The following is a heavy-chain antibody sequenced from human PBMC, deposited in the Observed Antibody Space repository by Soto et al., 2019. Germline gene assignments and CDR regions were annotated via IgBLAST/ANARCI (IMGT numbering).Heavy chain of an antibody. D-gene: IGHD6-13*01. CDR1: GYRFTSNW. CDR3: AISSLAAAGFDY. CDR2: FFPGDSDT. J-gene: IGHJ4*02. Sequence: GESLKISCKGSGYRFTSNWIGWVRQKPGKGLEWMGIFFPGDSDTRYSPSLQGQVTISADKSISTAYLQWSSLKASDTAMYYCAISSLAAAGFDYWARDSWSPSPQ. V-gene: IGHV5-51*01.